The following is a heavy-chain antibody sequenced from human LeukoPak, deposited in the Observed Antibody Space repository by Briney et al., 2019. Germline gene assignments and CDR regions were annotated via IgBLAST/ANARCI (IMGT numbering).Heavy chain of an antibody. CDR1: GYTFTSYY. V-gene: IGHV1-46*01. J-gene: IGHJ4*02. CDR2: INPSGGST. D-gene: IGHD4-11*01. Sequence: ASVKVSCKASGYTFTSYYMHWVRQAPGQGLEWMGIINPSGGSTSYAQKFQGRVTMTRDTSTSTVYMELSSLRSEDTAVYYCARAVQSYDYKGPSIDYWGQGTLVTVSS. CDR3: ARAVQSYDYKGPSIDY.